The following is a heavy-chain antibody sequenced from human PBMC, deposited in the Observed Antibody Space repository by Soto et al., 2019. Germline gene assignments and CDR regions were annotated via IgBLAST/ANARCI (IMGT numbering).Heavy chain of an antibody. CDR3: HGYGY. CDR2: IFSGGGT. D-gene: IGHD5-12*01. Sequence: VQVVESGGGLIQPGGSLRLSCEVSGFSVTANSMSWVRQAPGKGLEWVSVIFSGGGTDYVASVKGRFTISRDTSKGTLYLQMNSLRAEDTAVYYCHGYGYWGQGTLVTVSS. V-gene: IGHV3-53*01. J-gene: IGHJ4*02. CDR1: GFSVTANS.